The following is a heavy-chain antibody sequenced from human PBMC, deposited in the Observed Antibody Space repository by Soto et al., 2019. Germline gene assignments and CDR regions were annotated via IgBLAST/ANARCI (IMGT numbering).Heavy chain of an antibody. Sequence: QVQLVQSGAEVKKPGSSVKVSCKASGGTFSSYTISWVRQAPGQGLEWMGRIIPILGIANYAQKFKGRVTITADKSTSTAYMELSSLRSEDTAVYYCAALEAPDAFDIWGQGTMVTVSS. CDR2: IIPILGIA. CDR3: AALEAPDAFDI. CDR1: GGTFSSYT. V-gene: IGHV1-69*02. J-gene: IGHJ3*02.